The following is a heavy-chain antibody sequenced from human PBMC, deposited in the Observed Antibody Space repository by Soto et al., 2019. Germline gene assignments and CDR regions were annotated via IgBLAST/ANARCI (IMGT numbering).Heavy chain of an antibody. J-gene: IGHJ6*02. D-gene: IGHD3-10*01. CDR1: GGSISSYY. CDR2: IYYSGST. V-gene: IGHV4-59*08. CDR3: GRVKLVRAPKGSRSMDV. Sequence: SETLSLTCTVSGGSISSYYWSWIRQPPGKGLEWIGYIYYSGSTNYNPSLKSRVTISVDTSKNQFSLKLNSMTAADTAVYYCGRVKLVRAPKGSRSMDVWGQGTTVTVSS.